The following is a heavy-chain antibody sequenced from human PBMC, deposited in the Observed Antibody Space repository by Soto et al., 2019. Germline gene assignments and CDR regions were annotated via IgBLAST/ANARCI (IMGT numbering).Heavy chain of an antibody. CDR2: ISFDGSKK. Sequence: QGLLVESGGGLVKPGGSLRVSCAASGFTFKIYALHWVRQAPGKGLEWVAVISFDGSKKYYTDSVKGRFTISRDNLKNTLYLQMNNLRVEDAALYFCAREDDYGYRYINYGLDVWGQGTTVTVSS. CDR1: GFTFKIYA. D-gene: IGHD4-17*01. V-gene: IGHV3-30-3*01. J-gene: IGHJ6*02. CDR3: AREDDYGYRYINYGLDV.